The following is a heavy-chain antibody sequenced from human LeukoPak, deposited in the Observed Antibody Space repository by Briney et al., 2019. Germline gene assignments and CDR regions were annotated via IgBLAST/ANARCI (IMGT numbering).Heavy chain of an antibody. D-gene: IGHD6-19*01. CDR3: ARQQWLRYFDY. V-gene: IGHV4-31*03. Sequence: PSETLSLTCTVSGGSISRGDHYWSWVRQHPGKGLEWIGCIFYSGSTYTNPSLKRRVSMSVDTSKNQFSLKLSSVTAADTAVYYCARQQWLRYFDYWGQGTLVTVSS. CDR2: IFYSGST. J-gene: IGHJ4*02. CDR1: GGSISRGDHY.